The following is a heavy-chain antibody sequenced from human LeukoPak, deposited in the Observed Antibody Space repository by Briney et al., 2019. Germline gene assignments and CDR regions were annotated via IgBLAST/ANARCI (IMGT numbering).Heavy chain of an antibody. CDR1: GFTFCSYA. Sequence: GDSLRLSCAHSGFTFCSYAMSWVCQAPGKGGEWVSAFCGSGGSTYYAHSVKGRFTLSRDNSKNTLYLQMNSVRDEDTAVYYCAKFPGSSDWYSFDYWGQGTLVTVSS. V-gene: IGHV3-23*01. CDR3: AKFPGSSDWYSFDY. J-gene: IGHJ4*02. D-gene: IGHD6-19*01. CDR2: FCGSGGST.